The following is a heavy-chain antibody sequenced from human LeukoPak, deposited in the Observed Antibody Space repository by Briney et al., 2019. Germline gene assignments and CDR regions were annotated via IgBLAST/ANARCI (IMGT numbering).Heavy chain of an antibody. Sequence: PSETLSLTCAVYGGSFSSCYWSWIRQPPGKGLEWIGEINHSGSTNYNPSLKSRVTISVDTSKNQFSLKLSSVTAADTAVYYCARVVPAAVYYYYYYGMDVWGQGTTVTVSS. J-gene: IGHJ6*02. CDR2: INHSGST. CDR1: GGSFSSCY. D-gene: IGHD2-2*01. V-gene: IGHV4-34*01. CDR3: ARVVPAAVYYYYYYGMDV.